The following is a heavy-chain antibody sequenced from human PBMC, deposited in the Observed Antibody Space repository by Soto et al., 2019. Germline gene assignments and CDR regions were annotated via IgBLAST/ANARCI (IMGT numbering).Heavy chain of an antibody. J-gene: IGHJ4*02. Sequence: PGGSLRLSYVASGVKFIRYWMHWVRRTPGQGLVWVSHTDSDGSFTTYADSVKGRFTISRDNAKNTLFLQMNSLRAEDTAVYYCVRDDFGLGLDYWGLGTLVTVSS. CDR3: VRDDFGLGLDY. D-gene: IGHD1-26*01. V-gene: IGHV3-74*01. CDR2: TDSDGSFT. CDR1: GVKFIRYW.